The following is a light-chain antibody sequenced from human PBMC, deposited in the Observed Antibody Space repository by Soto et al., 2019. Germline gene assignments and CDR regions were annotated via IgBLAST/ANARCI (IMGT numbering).Light chain of an antibody. V-gene: IGKV1-39*01. CDR2: AAS. J-gene: IGKJ2*01. CDR1: QIISKS. CDR3: QQSYGIPYT. Sequence: DIQMTQSPSSLSASVGDSVTMPCRASQIISKSLHWYQQRPGKAPKLLIYAASNLQSGVPFRFIGSGSGTDFNLTITNLQPEDFATYYCQQSYGIPYTFGQGTKLEI.